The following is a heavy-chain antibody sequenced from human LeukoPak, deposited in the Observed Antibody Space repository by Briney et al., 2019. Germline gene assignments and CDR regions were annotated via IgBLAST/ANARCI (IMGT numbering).Heavy chain of an antibody. CDR1: EFTFSSYA. Sequence: GGSLRLSCAASEFTFSSYAMSWVRQAPGKGLEWVSAISGSGGSTYYADSVKGRFTISRDNSKNTLYLQMNSLRAEDTAVYYCAKAGAYYDLWSPRWFDPWGQGTLVTVSS. J-gene: IGHJ5*02. CDR2: ISGSGGST. D-gene: IGHD3-3*01. CDR3: AKAGAYYDLWSPRWFDP. V-gene: IGHV3-23*01.